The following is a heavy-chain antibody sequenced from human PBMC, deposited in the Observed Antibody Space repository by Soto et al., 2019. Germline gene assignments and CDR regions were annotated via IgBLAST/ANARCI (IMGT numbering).Heavy chain of an antibody. CDR3: TRDNIENSDGLYAAFDI. J-gene: IGHJ3*02. D-gene: IGHD5-18*01. CDR1: GYTFTNYY. Sequence: GASVKVSCKTSGYTFTNYYTHWVRQAPGQGLEWMGWMNPKSGGAYFAQKFQGRVTLTRDTSIGTAYIEVNSLTSDDTAVYFCTRDNIENSDGLYAAFDIWGKGTRVTV. V-gene: IGHV1-2*02. CDR2: MNPKSGGA.